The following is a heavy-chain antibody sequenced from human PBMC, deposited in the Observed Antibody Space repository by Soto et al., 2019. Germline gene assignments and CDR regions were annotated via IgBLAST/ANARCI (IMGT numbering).Heavy chain of an antibody. D-gene: IGHD6-6*01. V-gene: IGHV1-18*01. J-gene: IGHJ6*02. CDR1: GYTFTSYG. CDR3: ARARPYSSLSDYYYYGMDV. CDR2: ISAYNGNT. Sequence: ASVKVSCKASGYTFTSYGISWVRQAPGQGLEWMGWISAYNGNTNYAQKLQGRVTMTTDTSTSTAYMELRSLRSDDTAVYYCARARPYSSLSDYYYYGMDVWGQGTTVTVSS.